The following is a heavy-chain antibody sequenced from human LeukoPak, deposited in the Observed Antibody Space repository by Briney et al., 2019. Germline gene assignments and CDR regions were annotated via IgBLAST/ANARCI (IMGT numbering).Heavy chain of an antibody. CDR2: ISSSGSTI. CDR3: ARDPSVSYYGSGSYLDY. Sequence: PGGSLRLSCAASGFTFSSYEMNWVRQAPGKGLEWVSYISSSGSTIYYADSVKGRFTISRDNAKNSLYLQMNSLRAEDTAAYYCARDPSVSYYGSGSYLDYWGQGTLVAVSS. CDR1: GFTFSSYE. J-gene: IGHJ4*02. V-gene: IGHV3-48*03. D-gene: IGHD3-10*01.